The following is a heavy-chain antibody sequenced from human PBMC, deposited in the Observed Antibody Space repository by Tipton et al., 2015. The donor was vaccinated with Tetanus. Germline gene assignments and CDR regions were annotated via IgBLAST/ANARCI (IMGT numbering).Heavy chain of an antibody. CDR2: ISGGGDGT. CDR3: AKGRSSSTSCYNY. Sequence: SLRLSCTASGFTFKSYTLNWVRQAPGNGLEWVAAISGGGDGTYFADSVKGRFSISRDDSRNTLYLQMSSLRAEDTAVYYCAKGRSSSTSCYNYWGQGTLVTVSS. D-gene: IGHD2-2*02. V-gene: IGHV3-23*01. CDR1: GFTFKSYT. J-gene: IGHJ4*02.